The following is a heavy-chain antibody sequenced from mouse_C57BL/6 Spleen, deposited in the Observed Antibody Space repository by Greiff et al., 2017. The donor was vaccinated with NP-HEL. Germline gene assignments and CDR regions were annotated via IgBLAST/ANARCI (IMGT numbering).Heavy chain of an antibody. CDR2: IWSDGST. V-gene: IGHV2-6-1*01. CDR1: GFSFTSYG. D-gene: IGHD2-4*01. J-gene: IGHJ4*01. CDR3: ARQGLRRRDYAMDY. Sequence: VMLVESGPGLVAPSPSLSITCTVSGFSFTSYGVPWVRQPPGQGLEWLVVIWSDGSTTYYSAPYSSLSIRKDNSKSQVLLKKNRIQADDAAMYYCARQGLRRRDYAMDYWGQGTSVTGSA.